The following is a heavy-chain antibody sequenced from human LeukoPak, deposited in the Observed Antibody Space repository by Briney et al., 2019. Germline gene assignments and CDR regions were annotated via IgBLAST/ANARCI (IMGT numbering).Heavy chain of an antibody. CDR2: ISSSGGST. D-gene: IGHD6-19*01. V-gene: IGHV3-23*01. CDR3: AKGQYISDWTTFDY. J-gene: IGHJ4*02. Sequence: GGSLRLSCAASGFTFTSYGMSWVRQAPGKGLEWVSGISSSGGSTYYADSVKGRFTISRDNSKNTLYLQMNSLRGEDTAVYYCAKGQYISDWTTFDYWGRGTLVTVSS. CDR1: GFTFTSYG.